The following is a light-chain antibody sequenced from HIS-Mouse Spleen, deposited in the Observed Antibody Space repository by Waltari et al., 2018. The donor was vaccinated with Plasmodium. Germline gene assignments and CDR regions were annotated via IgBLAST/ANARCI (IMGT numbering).Light chain of an antibody. J-gene: IGLJ3*02. Sequence: SYELTQPSSVSVSPGQTARITCPGDVLAKKYARWFQQKPGQDPVLVIYKDSERPSGIPERFSGSSSGTTVTLTISGAQVEDEADYYCYSAADNNLVFGGGTKLTVL. V-gene: IGLV3-27*01. CDR2: KDS. CDR1: VLAKKY. CDR3: YSAADNNLV.